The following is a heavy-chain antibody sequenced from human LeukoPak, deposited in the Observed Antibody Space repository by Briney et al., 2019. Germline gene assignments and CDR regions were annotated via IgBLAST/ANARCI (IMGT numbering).Heavy chain of an antibody. D-gene: IGHD3-3*02. CDR2: INPNSGDT. J-gene: IGHJ3*02. CDR1: GYTFTGHF. CDR3: ARRNANNILPFDI. V-gene: IGHV1-2*02. Sequence: GASVKVSCKTSGYTFTGHFMHWVRQAPGQGLEWMGWINPNSGDTKYSQKFKGRVTMARDTSISTAYMELSRLSSDDTAVYYCARRNANNILPFDIWGQGTMVTVSS.